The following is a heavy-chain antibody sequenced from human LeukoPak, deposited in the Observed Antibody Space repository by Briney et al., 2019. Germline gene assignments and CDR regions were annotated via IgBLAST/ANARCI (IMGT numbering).Heavy chain of an antibody. CDR3: ARELRPYGMDV. CDR1: GGSISSGSYY. J-gene: IGHJ6*02. Sequence: PSQTLSLTCTVSGGSISSGSYYWSWIRQPAGKGLEWTGRIYTSGSTNYNPSLKSRVTISVDTSKNQFSLKLSSVTAADTAVYYCARELRPYGMDVWGQGTTVTVSS. D-gene: IGHD4-17*01. V-gene: IGHV4-61*02. CDR2: IYTSGST.